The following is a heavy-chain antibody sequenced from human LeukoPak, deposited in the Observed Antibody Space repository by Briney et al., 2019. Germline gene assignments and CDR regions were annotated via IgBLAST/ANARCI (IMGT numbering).Heavy chain of an antibody. J-gene: IGHJ4*02. D-gene: IGHD6-19*01. CDR3: ARGGHSGWYGPDSVDY. CDR2: INPNSGGT. V-gene: IGHV1-2*02. CDR1: GFTFTGYY. Sequence: ASMKLSCKASGFTFTGYYIHWVRQAPGQGLEWMGWINPNSGGTKYAQKFQGRVTMTRDTSISTAYMELNRLRSDDTAVYYCARGGHSGWYGPDSVDYWGQGTLVTVSS.